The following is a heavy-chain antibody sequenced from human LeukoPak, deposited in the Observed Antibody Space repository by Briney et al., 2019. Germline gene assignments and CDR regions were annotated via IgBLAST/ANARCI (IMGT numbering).Heavy chain of an antibody. J-gene: IGHJ6*02. Sequence: GGSLRLSCATSGFTFTSHAMTWVRQAPGKGLEWGSGISGTTGRTFYGDSVKGRFTVSRDNSRDTLSLQMNSLRAEDAAVFFCARVAWGTGGSSRLDVWGQGTTVTVSS. CDR2: ISGTTGRT. CDR3: ARVAWGTGGSSRLDV. D-gene: IGHD7-27*01. V-gene: IGHV3-23*01. CDR1: GFTFTSHA.